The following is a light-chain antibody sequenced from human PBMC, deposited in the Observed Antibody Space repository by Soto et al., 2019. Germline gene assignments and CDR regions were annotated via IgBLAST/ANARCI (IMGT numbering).Light chain of an antibody. CDR1: HSTSRS. J-gene: IGKJ5*01. CDR2: GVS. CDR3: QQRYTAASVT. Sequence: EIHLTQSTTSISAAVGDRVTILCRARHSTSRSINWYQQESGKAPNLLIYGVSRWQGGVPSRFSGSGSGTDFTLSIRSLQPEDFATYYVQQRYTAASVTVGQGTRPE. V-gene: IGKV1-39*01.